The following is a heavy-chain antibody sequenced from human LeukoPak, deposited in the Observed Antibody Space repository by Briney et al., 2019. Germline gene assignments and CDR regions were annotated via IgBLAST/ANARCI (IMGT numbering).Heavy chain of an antibody. CDR3: ARDLDIVVVPAGWFYP. V-gene: IGHV3-21*01. J-gene: IGHJ5*02. CDR2: ISSSSKYI. CDR1: GFTFSTYS. D-gene: IGHD2-2*03. Sequence: NSGGSLRLSCAASGFTFSTYSMNWVRQAPGRGLEWVSYISSSSKYIYYADSVKGRFTISRDDAKNSLSLQMNSLRAEDTAVYYCARDLDIVVVPAGWFYPWGQGTLVTVSS.